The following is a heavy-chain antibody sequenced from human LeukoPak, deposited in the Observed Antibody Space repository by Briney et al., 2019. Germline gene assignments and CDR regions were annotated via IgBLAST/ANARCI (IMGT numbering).Heavy chain of an antibody. D-gene: IGHD4-17*01. CDR3: ARQRDYGDDIYSRYFDY. J-gene: IGHJ4*02. Sequence: GGSLRLSCAASGFTFSSYSMNWVRQAPGKGLEWVSSISSSSSYIYYADSVKGRFTISRDNAKNSLYLQMNGLRAEDTAVYYCARQRDYGDDIYSRYFDYWGQGVLVTVSS. V-gene: IGHV3-21*01. CDR1: GFTFSSYS. CDR2: ISSSSSYI.